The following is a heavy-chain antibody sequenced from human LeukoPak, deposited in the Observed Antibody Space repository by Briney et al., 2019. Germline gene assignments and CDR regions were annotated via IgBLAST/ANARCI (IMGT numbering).Heavy chain of an antibody. J-gene: IGHJ4*02. CDR3: ARDLYGDDYFDY. V-gene: IGHV4-59*01. CDR2: IYYDGST. Sequence: PSETLSLTCTVSGGSISSYHWSWIRQPPGKGLEWIGYIYYDGSTDYNPSLKSRVTISVDTSKNKFSLKLSSVTAADTAVYYCARDLYGDDYFDYWGQGTLVTVSS. D-gene: IGHD4-17*01. CDR1: GGSISSYH.